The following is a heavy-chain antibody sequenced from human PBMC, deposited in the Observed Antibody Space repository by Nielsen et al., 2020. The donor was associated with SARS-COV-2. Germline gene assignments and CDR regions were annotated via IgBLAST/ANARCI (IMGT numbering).Heavy chain of an antibody. J-gene: IGHJ4*02. CDR3: ARESSCGGGNCHLDS. Sequence: ASVKVSCKASGYSLTSYDMHWVRQAPGQGLEWMGVIYPSVGSTIYAQKFQGRVSMTRDTSTSTVSMELRSLRSEDTAVYYCARESSCGGGNCHLDSWGQGSLVTVSS. CDR1: GYSLTSYD. D-gene: IGHD2-15*01. CDR2: IYPSVGST. V-gene: IGHV1-46*01.